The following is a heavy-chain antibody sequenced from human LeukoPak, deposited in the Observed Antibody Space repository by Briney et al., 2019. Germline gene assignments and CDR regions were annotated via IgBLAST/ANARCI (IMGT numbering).Heavy chain of an antibody. D-gene: IGHD2/OR15-2a*01. J-gene: IGHJ4*02. CDR3: ARGLSHPIVAYDY. Sequence: SETLSLTCAVYGGSFSGYYWSWIRQPPGKGLEWIGEINHSGSTNYNPSLKSRVTISVDTSKNQFSLKLSSVTAADTAVYYCARGLSHPIVAYDYRGQGTLVTVSS. CDR1: GGSFSGYY. V-gene: IGHV4-34*01. CDR2: INHSGST.